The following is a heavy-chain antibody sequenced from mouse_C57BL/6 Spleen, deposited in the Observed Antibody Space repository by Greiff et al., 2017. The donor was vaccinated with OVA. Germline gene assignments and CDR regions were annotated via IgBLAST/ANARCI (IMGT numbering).Heavy chain of an antibody. CDR2: ISSGGDYI. V-gene: IGHV5-9-1*02. D-gene: IGHD2-3*01. Sequence: EVQVVESGEGLVKPGGSLKLSCAASGFTFSSYAMSWVRQTPEKRLEWVAYISSGGDYIYYADTVKGRFTISRDNARNTLYLQMSSLKSEDTAIYYCTREGIYDGYYGYFDVWGTGTTVTVSS. CDR1: GFTFSSYA. J-gene: IGHJ1*03. CDR3: TREGIYDGYYGYFDV.